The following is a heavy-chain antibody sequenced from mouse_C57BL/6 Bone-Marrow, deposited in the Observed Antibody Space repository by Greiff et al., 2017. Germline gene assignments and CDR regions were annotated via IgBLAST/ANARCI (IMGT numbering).Heavy chain of an antibody. CDR1: GFTIKDDY. J-gene: IGHJ2*01. V-gene: IGHV14-4*01. D-gene: IGHD1-1*01. CDR3: TALITTVVADY. CDR2: IDPENGDT. Sequence: EVQLQQSGAELVRPGASVKLSCTASGFTIKDDYMHWVKQRPEKGLEWIGWIDPENGDTEYASKFQGKATITADTSSNTAYLQLSSLTSEDTAVYYCTALITTVVADYWGQGTTLTVSS.